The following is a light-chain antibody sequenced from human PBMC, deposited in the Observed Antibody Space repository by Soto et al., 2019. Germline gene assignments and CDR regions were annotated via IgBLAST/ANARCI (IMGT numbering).Light chain of an antibody. CDR1: STDVGGYNY. CDR3: SSFSSTITLVV. V-gene: IGLV2-14*01. Sequence: QSALTQPASVSGSPGQSITISCTGTSTDVGGYNYVSWYQQHPGKAPKLMIYDVSNRPSGVSNRFSASKSGNTASLTISGLQAEDEPDYYCSSFSSTITLVVFGGGTQLTVL. J-gene: IGLJ2*01. CDR2: DVS.